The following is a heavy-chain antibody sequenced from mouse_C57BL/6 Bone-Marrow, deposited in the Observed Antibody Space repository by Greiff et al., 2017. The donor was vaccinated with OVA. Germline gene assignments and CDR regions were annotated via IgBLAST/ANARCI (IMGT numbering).Heavy chain of an antibody. CDR3: ARDYGKSYARDY. Sequence: QVQLQQPGAELVKPGASVKLSCKASGYTFTSYWMQWVNQRPGQGLEWIGEIDPSDSYTNYNQKFKGKATLTVDTSSSTAYMQISSLTSEDTAVYYCARDYGKSYARDYWGQGTSVTVSS. CDR1: GYTFTSYW. V-gene: IGHV1-50*01. D-gene: IGHD1-1*01. CDR2: IDPSDSYT. J-gene: IGHJ4*01.